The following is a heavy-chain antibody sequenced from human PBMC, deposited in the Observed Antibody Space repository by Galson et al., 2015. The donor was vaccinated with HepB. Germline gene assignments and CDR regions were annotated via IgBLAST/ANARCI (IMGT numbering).Heavy chain of an antibody. CDR2: INPNSGGT. D-gene: IGHD4-17*01. V-gene: IGHV1-2*06. CDR1: GYTFTGYY. Sequence: SVKVSCKASGYTFTGYYMHWVRQAPGQGLEWMGRINPNSGGTNYAQKFQGRVTMTRDTSISTAYMELSRLRSDDTAVYYCARVPTVQDCFDYWGQGTLVTVSS. CDR3: ARVPTVQDCFDY. J-gene: IGHJ4*02.